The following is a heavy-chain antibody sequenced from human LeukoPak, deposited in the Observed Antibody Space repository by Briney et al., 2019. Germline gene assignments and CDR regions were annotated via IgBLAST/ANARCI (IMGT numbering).Heavy chain of an antibody. V-gene: IGHV4-31*03. D-gene: IGHD5-24*01. CDR2: IYYSGST. J-gene: IGHJ4*02. CDR1: GGSISSGGCQ. Sequence: SETLSLTCTVSGGSISSGGCQWSWIRQHPGKGLEWIGYIYYSGSTYYNPSLKSRVTISVDTSKNQFSLNLISVTAADTAVYYCARGHGDGYNYRGYYFDSWGQGTLVTVSS. CDR3: ARGHGDGYNYRGYYFDS.